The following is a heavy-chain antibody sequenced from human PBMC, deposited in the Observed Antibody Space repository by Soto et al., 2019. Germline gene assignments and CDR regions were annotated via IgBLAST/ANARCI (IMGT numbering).Heavy chain of an antibody. V-gene: IGHV3-48*02. D-gene: IGHD3-22*01. CDR2: ISASSTTI. Sequence: GGSLRLSCAASGFSFSDYSMNWVRQAPGKGLEWVSFISASSTTIYYADSVKGRFTISRDSAKNSLYLQMNSLRDEDTAVYYCARGHNYDSTDAFDLWGQGTMVTVS. CDR1: GFSFSDYS. J-gene: IGHJ3*01. CDR3: ARGHNYDSTDAFDL.